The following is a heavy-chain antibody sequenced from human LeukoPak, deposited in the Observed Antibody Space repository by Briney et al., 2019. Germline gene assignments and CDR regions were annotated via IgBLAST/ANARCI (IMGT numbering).Heavy chain of an antibody. D-gene: IGHD4-11*01. CDR3: ASLPSNTVTHDY. V-gene: IGHV4-38-2*01. Sequence: SETLSLTCAVSGYSISNSYYWGWIRQPPGKGLEWIGTIYHSGSTHYNPSLKSRVTLSVDTSKNQFSLKLRSVTAADTAVYYCASLPSNTVTHDYWGQGTLVTVSS. CDR2: IYHSGST. CDR1: GYSISNSYY. J-gene: IGHJ4*02.